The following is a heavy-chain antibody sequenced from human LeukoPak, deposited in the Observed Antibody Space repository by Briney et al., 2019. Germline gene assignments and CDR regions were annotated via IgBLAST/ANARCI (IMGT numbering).Heavy chain of an antibody. V-gene: IGHV3-23*01. D-gene: IGHD6-13*01. J-gene: IGHJ3*02. CDR2: ISGSGGST. CDR3: AKYGERHSSEI. CDR1: GFTFSSYA. Sequence: GGSLRLPCAASGFTFSSYAMSWVRQAPGKGLEWVSAISGSGGSTYYADSVKGRFTISRDNSKNTLYLQMNSLRAEDTAVYYCAKYGERHSSEIWGQGTMVTVSS.